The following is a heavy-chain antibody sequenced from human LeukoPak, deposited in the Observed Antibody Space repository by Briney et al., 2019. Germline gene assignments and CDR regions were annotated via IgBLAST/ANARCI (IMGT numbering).Heavy chain of an antibody. CDR1: GFTFSTYG. CDR2: ISGSGGST. V-gene: IGHV3-23*01. Sequence: QAGGSLRLSCEASGFTFSTYGMSWVRQAPGKGLEWVSAISGSGGSTYYADSVKGRFTISRDNSKNTLYLQMNSLRAEDTAVYYCAKFRLAYSGYEGFDYWGQGTLVTVSS. D-gene: IGHD5-12*01. J-gene: IGHJ4*02. CDR3: AKFRLAYSGYEGFDY.